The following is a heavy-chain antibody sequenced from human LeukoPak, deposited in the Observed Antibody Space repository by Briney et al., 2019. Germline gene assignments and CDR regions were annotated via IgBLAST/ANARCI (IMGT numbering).Heavy chain of an antibody. Sequence: SETLSLTCTVSGGSISSYYWSWIRQPPGKGLEWIGYIYYSGSTNYNPSLKSRVTTSVDTSKNQFSLKLSSVTAADTAVYYCARDPGYSSGWVFDHWGQGTLVTVSS. V-gene: IGHV4-59*01. CDR2: IYYSGST. CDR1: GGSISSYY. D-gene: IGHD6-19*01. J-gene: IGHJ4*02. CDR3: ARDPGYSSGWVFDH.